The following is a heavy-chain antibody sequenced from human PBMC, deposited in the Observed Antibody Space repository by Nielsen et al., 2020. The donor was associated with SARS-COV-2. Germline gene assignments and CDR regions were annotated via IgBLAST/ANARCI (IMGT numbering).Heavy chain of an antibody. CDR1: GYTFTSYD. CDR3: ARDALVMPSTMRF. V-gene: IGHV1-18*01. J-gene: IGHJ4*02. CDR2: MNPNNGNT. D-gene: IGHD3-22*01. Sequence: ASVKVSCKASGYTFTSYDINWVRQATGQGLEWMGWMNPNNGNTKYAQNFQGRVTLTTDTSTTTGYMELRALRSDDTAVYYCARDALVMPSTMRFWGQGTLVTVSS.